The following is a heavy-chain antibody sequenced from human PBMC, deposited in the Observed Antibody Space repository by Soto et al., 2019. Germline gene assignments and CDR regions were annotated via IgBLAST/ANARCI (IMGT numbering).Heavy chain of an antibody. Sequence: SETLSLTCTVSGGSISSGDYYWSWIRRPPGKGLEWIGYIYYSGSTYYNPSLKSRVTISVDTSKNQFSLKLSSVTAADTAVYYCARDESYYYGSGSPYGMDVWGQGTTVTVSS. CDR2: IYYSGST. J-gene: IGHJ6*02. CDR1: GGSISSGDYY. V-gene: IGHV4-30-4*01. D-gene: IGHD3-10*01. CDR3: ARDESYYYGSGSPYGMDV.